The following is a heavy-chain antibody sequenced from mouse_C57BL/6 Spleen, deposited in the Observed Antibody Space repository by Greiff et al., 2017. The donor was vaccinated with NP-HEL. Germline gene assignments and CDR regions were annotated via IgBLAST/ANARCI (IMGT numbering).Heavy chain of an antibody. V-gene: IGHV1-55*01. CDR2: IYPGSGST. CDR3: ARWGSTMGTTEGFAY. D-gene: IGHD2-1*01. CDR1: GYTFTSYW. J-gene: IGHJ3*01. Sequence: QVQLQQPGAELVKPGASVKMSCKASGYTFTSYWITWVKQRPGQGLEWIGDIYPGSGSTNYNEKFKSKATLTVDTSSSTAYMQLSSLTSEDSAVYYCARWGSTMGTTEGFAYWGQGTLVTVSA.